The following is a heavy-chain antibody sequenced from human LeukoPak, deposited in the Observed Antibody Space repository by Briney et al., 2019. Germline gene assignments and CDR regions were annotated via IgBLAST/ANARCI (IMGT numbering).Heavy chain of an antibody. CDR1: GYSFNIYE. Sequence: ASVKVSCKTSGYSFNIYEINWVRQATGQGLEWMGWVNPNSGDTDYAQKFQGRLIMTRNTSISTAYMELSGLRLEDTAVYYCSRGPRFDPWGQGTQVTVSS. J-gene: IGHJ5*02. CDR3: SRGPRFDP. CDR2: VNPNSGDT. V-gene: IGHV1-8*01.